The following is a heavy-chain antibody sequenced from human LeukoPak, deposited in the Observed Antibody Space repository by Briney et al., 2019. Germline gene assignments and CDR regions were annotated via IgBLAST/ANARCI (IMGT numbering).Heavy chain of an antibody. V-gene: IGHV3-23*01. Sequence: GGSLRLSCAASAFSFSKFALIWVRQAPGKGLEWVSAITANGGYTLYADAVKGRFTVSRDNSKNTLYLQINSLRPEDTAMYYCAKDPNGDYIGAFDFWGQGTMVTVSS. CDR3: AKDPNGDYIGAFDF. J-gene: IGHJ3*01. CDR1: AFSFSKFA. D-gene: IGHD4-17*01. CDR2: ITANGGYT.